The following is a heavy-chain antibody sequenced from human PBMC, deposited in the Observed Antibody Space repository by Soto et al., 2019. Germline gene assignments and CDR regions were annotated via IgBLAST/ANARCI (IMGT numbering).Heavy chain of an antibody. CDR2: ISASGDST. J-gene: IGHJ4*02. D-gene: IGHD6-13*01. Sequence: EVQLLESGEALVQPGGSLRLSCAASGFTFSSYAMSWVRQAPGKGLEWVSSISASGDSTHNADSVKGRFAISRDNSKNTLDLQLNSLTADDTAVYYCAKGGLYNSSWYEGYWGQGTLVTVSS. V-gene: IGHV3-23*01. CDR1: GFTFSSYA. CDR3: AKGGLYNSSWYEGY.